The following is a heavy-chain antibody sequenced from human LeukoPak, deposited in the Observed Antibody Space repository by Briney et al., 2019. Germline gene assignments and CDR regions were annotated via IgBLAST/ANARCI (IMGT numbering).Heavy chain of an antibody. J-gene: IGHJ4*02. CDR2: INSDSTTL. D-gene: IGHD3-10*01. CDR1: GFIFSDHY. Sequence: PGGSLRLSCAASGFIFSDHYMSWIRQAPGKGLEGVAYINSDSTTLYYADSVKGRFTVSRDNAKNSLYLHMNGLGVDDTAVYYCARLRGLLDHWGQGALVTVSS. V-gene: IGHV3-11*01. CDR3: ARLRGLLDH.